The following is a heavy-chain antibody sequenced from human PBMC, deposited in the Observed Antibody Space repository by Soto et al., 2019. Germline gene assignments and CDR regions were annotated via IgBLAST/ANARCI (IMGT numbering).Heavy chain of an antibody. J-gene: IGHJ5*01. Sequence: QVHLQESGPGLVAPSGTLSLTCTLSGGSVRAPDWWNWVRQSPDKGREWIAEVHISGHGNYNPSLRSRVSVSIDSSKNQFYLNLNSVTAADTAIYYCARVRQGCSANNCYFDPWGQGTQVTISS. D-gene: IGHD1-1*01. CDR2: VHISGHG. CDR3: ARVRQGCSANNCYFDP. CDR1: GGSVRAPDW. V-gene: IGHV4-4*02.